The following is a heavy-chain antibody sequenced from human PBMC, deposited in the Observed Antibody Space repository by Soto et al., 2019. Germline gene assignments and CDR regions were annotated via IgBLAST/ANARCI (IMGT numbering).Heavy chain of an antibody. CDR3: ARHYGSGSYPLDY. CDR1: GGSFSGYY. D-gene: IGHD3-10*01. CDR2: INHSGST. Sequence: PSETLSLTCTVYGGSFSGYYWSWIRQPPGKGLEWIGEINHSGSTNYNPSLKSRVTISVDTSKNQFSLKLSSVTAADTAVYYCARHYGSGSYPLDYWGRGTLVTVSS. V-gene: IGHV4-34*01. J-gene: IGHJ4*02.